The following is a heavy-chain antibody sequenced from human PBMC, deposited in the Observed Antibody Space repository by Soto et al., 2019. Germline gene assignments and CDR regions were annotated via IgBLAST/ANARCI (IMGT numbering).Heavy chain of an antibody. J-gene: IGHJ6*04. V-gene: IGHV3-33*01. CDR3: ARDPSRTRYSRQPSDV. CDR2: IWYDGSNK. D-gene: IGHD5-18*01. Sequence: GGSLRLSCAASGFTFSSYGMHWVRQAPGKGLEWVAVIWYDGSNKYYADSVKGRFTISKDNSKNTLYLQMNSLRAEDTAVYYCARDPSRTRYSRQPSDVWGKGTTVTVSS. CDR1: GFTFSSYG.